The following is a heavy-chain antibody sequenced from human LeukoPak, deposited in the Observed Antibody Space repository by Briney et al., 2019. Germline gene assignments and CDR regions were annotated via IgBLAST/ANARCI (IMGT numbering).Heavy chain of an antibody. D-gene: IGHD6-19*01. Sequence: ASVKVSCKVSGYTLTELSMHWVRQAPGKGLEWMGGFDPEDGETIYAQKFQGRVTITADESTSTAYMELSSLRSEDTAVYYCARDHLSSGYSSGWYDYWGQGTLVTVSS. V-gene: IGHV1-24*01. J-gene: IGHJ4*02. CDR2: FDPEDGET. CDR3: ARDHLSSGYSSGWYDY. CDR1: GYTLTELS.